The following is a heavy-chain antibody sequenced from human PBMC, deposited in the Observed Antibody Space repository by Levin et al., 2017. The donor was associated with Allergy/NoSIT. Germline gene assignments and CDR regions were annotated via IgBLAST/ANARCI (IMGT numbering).Heavy chain of an antibody. D-gene: IGHD1-7*01. V-gene: IGHV3-23*01. CDR3: AKLNWNFRAPLWYFDL. J-gene: IGHJ2*01. CDR1: GFTFSSYA. CDR2: ISGSGGST. Sequence: PGGSLRLSCAASGFTFSSYAMSWVRQAPGKGLEWVSAISGSGGSTYYADSVKGRFTISRDNSKNTLYLQMNSLRAEDTAVYYCAKLNWNFRAPLWYFDLWGRGTLVTVSS.